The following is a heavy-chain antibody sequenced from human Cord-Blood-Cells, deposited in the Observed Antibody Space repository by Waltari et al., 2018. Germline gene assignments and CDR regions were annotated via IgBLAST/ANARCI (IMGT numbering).Heavy chain of an antibody. CDR2: MNPISGNT. CDR1: GYTFTSYD. V-gene: IGHV1-8*03. Sequence: QVQLVQSGAEVKKPGASVKVSCKASGYTFTSYDINWVRQATGQGLEWMGWMNPISGNTGYAQKFQGRVTITRKTSISTAYMELSSLRSEDTAVYYCALGYSGYDDAFDIWGQGTMVTVSS. J-gene: IGHJ3*02. D-gene: IGHD5-12*01. CDR3: ALGYSGYDDAFDI.